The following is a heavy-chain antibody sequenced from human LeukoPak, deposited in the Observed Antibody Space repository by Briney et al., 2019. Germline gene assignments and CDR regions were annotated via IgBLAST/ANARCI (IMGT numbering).Heavy chain of an antibody. J-gene: IGHJ4*02. CDR2: ISGSTITI. V-gene: IGHV3-48*01. CDR3: APDPNKWLRNY. D-gene: IGHD5-12*01. Sequence: GGSLRLSCAASGFTFSIYSMSWVRQAPGKGLEWVSYISGSTITIHYADSVKGRFTISRDNSKNTLYLQMNSLRAEDTAVYYCAPDPNKWLRNYWGQGTLVTVSS. CDR1: GFTFSIYS.